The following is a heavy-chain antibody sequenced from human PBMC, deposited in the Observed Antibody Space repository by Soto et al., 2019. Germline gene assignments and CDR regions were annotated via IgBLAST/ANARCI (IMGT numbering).Heavy chain of an antibody. CDR2: IYYSGST. CDR1: GGSISSYY. J-gene: IGHJ4*02. D-gene: IGHD3-10*01. CDR3: ARGDDGSGSYFLDY. V-gene: IGHV4-59*08. Sequence: PSETLSLTCTVSGGSISSYYWSWIRQPPGKGLEWIGYIYYSGSTNYSPSLKSRVTISVDTSKNQFSLKLSSVTAADTAVYYCARGDDGSGSYFLDYWGQGTLVTVSS.